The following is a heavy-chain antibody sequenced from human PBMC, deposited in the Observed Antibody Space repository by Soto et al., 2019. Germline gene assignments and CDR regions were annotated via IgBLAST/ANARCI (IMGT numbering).Heavy chain of an antibody. V-gene: IGHV3-23*01. Sequence: GGSLRLSCAASGFTFSSYAMSWVRQAPGKGLEWVSAISGSGGSTYYADSVKGRFTISRDNSKNTLYLQMNSLRAEDTAVYYCAKDSKQQLVQIYYYYYGMDVWGQGTTVTVSS. CDR3: AKDSKQQLVQIYYYYYGMDV. CDR1: GFTFSSYA. J-gene: IGHJ6*02. CDR2: ISGSGGST. D-gene: IGHD6-13*01.